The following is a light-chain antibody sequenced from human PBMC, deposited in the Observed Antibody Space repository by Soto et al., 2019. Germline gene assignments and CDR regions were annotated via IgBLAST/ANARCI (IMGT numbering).Light chain of an antibody. CDR2: VNNDGSH. CDR1: SGHSSYA. Sequence: QPVLTQSPAVSGSLGASVKLTCTLSSGHSSYAIAWHQPPEKGPRYLMKVNNDGSHNKGDGIPDRFSGSSSGAEVYLTISSLQSEDEADYYCQTWGTGIQVFGAGTKLTVL. J-gene: IGLJ1*01. V-gene: IGLV4-69*01. CDR3: QTWGTGIQV.